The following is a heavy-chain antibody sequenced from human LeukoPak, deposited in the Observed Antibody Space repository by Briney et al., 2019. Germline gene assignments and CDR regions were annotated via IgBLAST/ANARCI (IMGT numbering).Heavy chain of an antibody. CDR3: ARSDCSSTSCYGYYYYGMDV. V-gene: IGHV4-59*01. CDR2: LYYSGST. Sequence: PSETLSLTCTVSGGSFSSYYWSWIRQPPGKGLEWIGYLYYSGSTNYNPSLKSRVTISVDTSKNQFSLKLSSVTAADTAVYYCARSDCSSTSCYGYYYYGMDVWGQGTTVTVSS. CDR1: GGSFSSYY. D-gene: IGHD2-2*01. J-gene: IGHJ6*02.